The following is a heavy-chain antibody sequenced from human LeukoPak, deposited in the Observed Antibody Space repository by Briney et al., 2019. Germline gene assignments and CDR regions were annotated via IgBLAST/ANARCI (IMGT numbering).Heavy chain of an antibody. CDR1: GFTFSTYA. D-gene: IGHD5-12*01. CDR2: ISGSGSST. Sequence: ETGGSLRLSCAASGFTFSTYAISWVRQAPGKGLEWVSTISGSGSSTYYADSVKGRFTISRDNSKNTLFLQMNSLRAEDTAVYYCAKSHSGYDYSDYWGQGTLVTVSS. CDR3: AKSHSGYDYSDY. V-gene: IGHV3-23*01. J-gene: IGHJ4*02.